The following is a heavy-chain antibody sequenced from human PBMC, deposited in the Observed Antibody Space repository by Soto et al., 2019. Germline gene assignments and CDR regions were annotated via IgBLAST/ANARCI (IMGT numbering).Heavy chain of an antibody. CDR2: VKSKVDGETI. J-gene: IGHJ4*02. V-gene: IGHV3-15*07. D-gene: IGHD5-18*01. Sequence: PGGSLRLSCAASGFTFNGAWMNWVRQGPGKGLEWVGRVKSKVDGETIDYAAPVKGRFTISRDDSRNTVYLQMSSLRAEDTAVYYCAREGPRGELGGYSYGYDFDYWGQGTLVTVS. CDR1: GFTFNGAW. CDR3: AREGPRGELGGYSYGYDFDY.